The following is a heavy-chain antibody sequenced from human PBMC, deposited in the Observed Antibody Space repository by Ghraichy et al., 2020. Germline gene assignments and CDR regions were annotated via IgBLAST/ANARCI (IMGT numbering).Heavy chain of an antibody. D-gene: IGHD3-3*01. CDR3: AGRGRITVFGVVIPYYMDV. Sequence: SVKVSCKASGGTFSSYAISWVRQAPGQGLEWMGGIIPIFGTPNYAQKFQGRVTITADESTSTAYMELNSLRFEDTAVYYCAGRGRITVFGVVIPYYMDVWGTGTTVTVAS. J-gene: IGHJ6*03. V-gene: IGHV1-69*13. CDR2: IIPIFGTP. CDR1: GGTFSSYA.